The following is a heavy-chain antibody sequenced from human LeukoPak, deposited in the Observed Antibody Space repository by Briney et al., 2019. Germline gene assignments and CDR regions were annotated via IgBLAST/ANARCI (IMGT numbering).Heavy chain of an antibody. D-gene: IGHD5-24*01. CDR2: ISSCSSYI. CDR3: AKDDRWLQFCC. CDR1: GFTFSSYS. J-gene: IGHJ4*02. Sequence: PGGSLRLSCAASGFTFSSYSMNWVRQAPGKGLEWVSSISSCSSYIYYADSVRGRFTISRDNSRNTLYLQMNSLRAEDTAVYYCAKDDRWLQFCCWGQGTLVTVSA. V-gene: IGHV3-21*04.